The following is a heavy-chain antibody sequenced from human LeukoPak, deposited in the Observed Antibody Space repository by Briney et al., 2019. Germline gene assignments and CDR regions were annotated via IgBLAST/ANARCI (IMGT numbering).Heavy chain of an antibody. D-gene: IGHD1-26*01. V-gene: IGHV3-48*02. CDR2: ISSSSNTI. CDR1: GFTFSSYS. CDR3: AGARGGREIDY. Sequence: PGGSLRLSCAASGFTFSSYSMNWVRQAPEKGLEWVSYISSSSNTIYYAESLKGRFTIFRDNAKNSLYLQMNTLRDDDAAVYYCAGARGGREIDYWGQGTLVTVSS. J-gene: IGHJ4*02.